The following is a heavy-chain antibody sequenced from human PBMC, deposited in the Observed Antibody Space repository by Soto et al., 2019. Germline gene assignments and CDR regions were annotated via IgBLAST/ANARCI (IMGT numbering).Heavy chain of an antibody. CDR1: GLLFTVHC. V-gene: IGHV5-51*01. CDR2: IYPGDSNT. J-gene: IGHJ4*02. D-gene: IGHD2-2*01. CDR3: ARQGYCRSTACCIFAD. Sequence: LRLSLTGSGLLFTVHCNGSVFQMPERGLEWMGIIYPGDSNTRYSPSFQGQVTISADKSISTAYLQWSSLKASDTAMYYGARQGYCRSTACCIFADWGQGTLVTVSS.